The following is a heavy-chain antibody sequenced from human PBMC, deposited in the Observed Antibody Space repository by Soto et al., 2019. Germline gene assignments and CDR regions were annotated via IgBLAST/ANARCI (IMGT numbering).Heavy chain of an antibody. V-gene: IGHV3-15*01. CDR1: GFTFSNAW. J-gene: IGHJ4*02. CDR2: IKSKTNGGTT. D-gene: IGHD5-12*01. Sequence: EVQLVESGGGLVKAGGSLRVSCAASGFTFSNAWMSWVRQAPGKGLEWVGRIKSKTNGGTTDYAAPVKGRFSISRDDSKSTLCLQINSLKTEDTAVYYCAADDPIYRNWGQGTLVTVSS. CDR3: AADDPIYRN.